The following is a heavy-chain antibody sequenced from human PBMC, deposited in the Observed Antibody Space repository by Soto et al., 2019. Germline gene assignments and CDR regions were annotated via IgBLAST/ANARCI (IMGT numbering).Heavy chain of an antibody. J-gene: IGHJ4*02. CDR1: GFTFSSYS. CDR3: ARDRGTAAVLFDY. CDR2: LSSGSTSI. D-gene: IGHD6-25*01. Sequence: EVQLVESGGGLVQPGGSLRLSCAASGFTFSSYSMNWVRQAPGKGLEWVSYLSSGSTSIYYADSVKARFNISRDNAKNSLYLQMNSLRDEDTAVYYCARDRGTAAVLFDYWGQGSLVTVSS. V-gene: IGHV3-48*02.